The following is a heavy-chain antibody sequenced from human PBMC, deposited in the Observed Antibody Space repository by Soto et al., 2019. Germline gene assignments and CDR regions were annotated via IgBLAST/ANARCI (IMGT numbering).Heavy chain of an antibody. CDR2: IYYSGST. CDR3: AKRYGSGSYRDFNSYYGMDI. Sequence: SETLSLTCTVSGGSISSGDYYWSWIRQPPGKGLEWIGYIYYSGSTYYNPSLKSRVTISVDTSKNQFSLKLSSVTAADTAVYYCAKRYGSGSYRDFNSYYGMDIWGQGTSVTVSS. V-gene: IGHV4-30-4*01. D-gene: IGHD3-10*01. J-gene: IGHJ6*02. CDR1: GGSISSGDYY.